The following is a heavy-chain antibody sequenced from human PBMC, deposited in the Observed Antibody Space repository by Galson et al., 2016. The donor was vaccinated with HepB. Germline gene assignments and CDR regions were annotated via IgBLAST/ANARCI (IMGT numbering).Heavy chain of an antibody. J-gene: IGHJ6*02. CDR2: IYPGASDI. CDR1: GYSFSSYW. D-gene: IGHD2/OR15-2a*01. V-gene: IGHV5-51*01. CDR3: ATSSNRSASGYYYHYGMDV. Sequence: QSGAEVTKPGESLRISCKGSGYSFSSYWIAWVRQMPGNGLEWMGIIYPGASDIRYSPSFEGQVTISADKSITTAYLQWNSLKASDTALYYCATSSNRSASGYYYHYGMDVWGQGTTVTVSS.